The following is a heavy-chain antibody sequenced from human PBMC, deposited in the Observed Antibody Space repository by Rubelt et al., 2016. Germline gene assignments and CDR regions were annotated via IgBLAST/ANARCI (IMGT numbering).Heavy chain of an antibody. CDR2: IKSKTDGGTT. V-gene: IGHV3-15*01. D-gene: IGHD3-3*01. J-gene: IGHJ4*02. Sequence: MSWVRQAPGKGLEWVGRIKSKTDGGTTDYAAPVKGRFTISRDDSKNTLYLQMNSLKTEDTAVYYCTTNLVLRFLEWLLLGGGYWGQGTLVTVSS. CDR3: TTNLVLRFLEWLLLGGGY.